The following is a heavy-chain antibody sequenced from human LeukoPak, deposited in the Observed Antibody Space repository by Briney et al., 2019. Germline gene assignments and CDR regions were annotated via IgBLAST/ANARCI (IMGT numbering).Heavy chain of an antibody. CDR1: GYTFTGYY. J-gene: IGHJ4*02. D-gene: IGHD3-3*01. CDR3: ARELGYDEVDY. V-gene: IGHV1-2*02. Sequence: GASVKVSCKASGYTFTGYYIHWVRQAPGQGLEWMGWINPNSGATKYAQKFQGRVTMTRDTSISTAYMELSRLRSDDTAVYYCARELGYDEVDYWGQGTLVTVSS. CDR2: INPNSGAT.